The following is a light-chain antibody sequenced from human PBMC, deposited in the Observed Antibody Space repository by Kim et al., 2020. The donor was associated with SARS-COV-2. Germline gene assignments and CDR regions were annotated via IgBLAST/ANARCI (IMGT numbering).Light chain of an antibody. V-gene: IGLV3-21*04. J-gene: IGLJ2*01. CDR1: NIGSTS. Sequence: VAPGKTATITCGGNNIGSTSVHWYQQKPGQAPVLVIYYDSDRASVIPERFSGSNSGNTATLTISRVEAGDEADYYCQGWDSSVVFGGGTQLTVL. CDR3: QGWDSSVV. CDR2: YDS.